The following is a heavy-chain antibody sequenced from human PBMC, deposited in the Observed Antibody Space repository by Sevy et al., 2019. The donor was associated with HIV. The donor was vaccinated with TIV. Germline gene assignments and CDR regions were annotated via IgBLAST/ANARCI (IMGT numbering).Heavy chain of an antibody. J-gene: IGHJ3*02. CDR3: ARPTRLNVGIDVGSLDI. D-gene: IGHD1-26*01. CDR2: IYPGDSEN. Sequence: GESLKISCKGSGYSFTAYWIDWVRQGPGKGLELKGTIYPGDSENRYSPSVKGQVTISAEKSLTTTYEQSGSLKASETAVYYCARPTRLNVGIDVGSLDIWGQGTMVNVSS. V-gene: IGHV5-51*01. CDR1: GYSFTAYW.